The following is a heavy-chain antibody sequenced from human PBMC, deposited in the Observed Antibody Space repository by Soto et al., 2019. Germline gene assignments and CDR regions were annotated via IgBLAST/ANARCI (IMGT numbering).Heavy chain of an antibody. J-gene: IGHJ4*02. CDR2: VTDDGTKT. CDR1: GFSFRTYG. V-gene: IGHV3-30*18. D-gene: IGHD1-26*01. Sequence: GGSLRLSRAASGFSFRTYGMHWVRQAPGQGLQWVAAVTDDGTKTYYGDSVKGRFTISRDNSKNTLFLQMDSLRIEDTAVYYCAKVGDVYNSFFDYWGQGT. CDR3: AKVGDVYNSFFDY.